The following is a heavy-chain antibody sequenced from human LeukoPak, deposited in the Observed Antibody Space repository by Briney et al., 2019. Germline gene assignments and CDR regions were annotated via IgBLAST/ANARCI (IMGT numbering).Heavy chain of an antibody. CDR1: GFTFSSYP. J-gene: IGHJ4*02. Sequence: GGSLRLSCAASGFTFSSYPMHWVRQAPGKGLEFVSAISSKGETTYYAESVKGRFTISRDNSKNTLYLQMGSLRAEDMGVYYCARDVAYSSFWFANLDYWGQGTLVTVSS. D-gene: IGHD6-19*01. CDR3: ARDVAYSSFWFANLDY. CDR2: ISSKGETT. V-gene: IGHV3-64*02.